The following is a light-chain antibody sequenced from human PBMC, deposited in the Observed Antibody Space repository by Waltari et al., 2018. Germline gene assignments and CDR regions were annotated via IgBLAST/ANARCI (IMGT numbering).Light chain of an antibody. V-gene: IGKV3-20*01. CDR3: QKYGTLPAT. J-gene: IGKJ1*01. Sequence: EIVLTQSPGTLSSSPGERVTLSCRASQSVTRTLAWYQQKPGQAPRLLIYDASTRATGIPDRFSGSGSGTDFSLTISRREPEDFAVYYCQKYGTLPATFGQGTKVEIK. CDR1: QSVTRT. CDR2: DAS.